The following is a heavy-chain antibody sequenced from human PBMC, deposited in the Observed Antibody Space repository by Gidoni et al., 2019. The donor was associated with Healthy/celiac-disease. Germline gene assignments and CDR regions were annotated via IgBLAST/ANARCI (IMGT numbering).Heavy chain of an antibody. J-gene: IGHJ4*02. CDR2: ISYDGSNK. CDR3: AKVGAVAGPGFDY. V-gene: IGHV3-30*18. CDR1: GFTFSSYG. D-gene: IGHD6-19*01. Sequence: QVQLVESGGGVVQPGRSLRLSCAASGFTFSSYGMHWVRQAPGKGLEWVAVISYDGSNKYYADSVKGRFTISRDNSKNTLYLQMNSLRAEDTAVYYCAKVGAVAGPGFDYWGQGTLVTVSS.